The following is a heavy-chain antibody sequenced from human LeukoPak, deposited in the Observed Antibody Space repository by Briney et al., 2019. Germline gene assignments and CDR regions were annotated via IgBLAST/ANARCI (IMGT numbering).Heavy chain of an antibody. J-gene: IGHJ4*02. V-gene: IGHV4-31*03. D-gene: IGHD2-2*01. Sequence: SQTLSLTCTVSGGSISSGGYYWSWIRQHPGKGLEWIGYIYYSGSTYYNPSLKSRVTISVDTSKNQFSLKLSSVTAADTAVYYCAREALGGYDCSSTSCGTTVIIRKGRYFDYWGQGTLVTVSS. CDR3: AREALGGYDCSSTSCGTTVIIRKGRYFDY. CDR2: IYYSGST. CDR1: GGSISSGGYY.